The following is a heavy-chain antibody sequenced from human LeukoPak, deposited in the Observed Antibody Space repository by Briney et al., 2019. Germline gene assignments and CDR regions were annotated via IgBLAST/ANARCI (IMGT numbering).Heavy chain of an antibody. Sequence: TSETLSLTCTVSGGSISSSSYYWGWIRQPPGKGLEWIGTIYYNGNTYYNPSLKSRVTISVDTSKNQFSLKLSSVTAADTAVYYCANLGGSAYYDFRAFDIWGQGTMVTVSS. J-gene: IGHJ3*02. D-gene: IGHD3-3*01. CDR3: ANLGGSAYYDFRAFDI. CDR1: GGSISSSSYY. V-gene: IGHV4-39*01. CDR2: IYYNGNT.